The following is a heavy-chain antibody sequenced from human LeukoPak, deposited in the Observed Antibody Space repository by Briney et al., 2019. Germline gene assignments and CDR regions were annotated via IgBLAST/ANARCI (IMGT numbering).Heavy chain of an antibody. V-gene: IGHV4-59*02. CDR3: TRGHWGLQS. J-gene: IGHJ5*02. Sequence: SETLSLTCTVSGASVTDYYWSWIRQSPGKGLEWISYIHHSGSSDYNPSLRSRVTTSLDTSKNQFSLNLISVTAADTAVYYCTRGHWGLQSWSQGTLVTVSS. D-gene: IGHD7-27*01. CDR1: GASVTDYY. CDR2: IHHSGSS.